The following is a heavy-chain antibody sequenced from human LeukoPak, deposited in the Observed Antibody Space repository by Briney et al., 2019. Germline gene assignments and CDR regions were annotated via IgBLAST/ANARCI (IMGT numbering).Heavy chain of an antibody. CDR2: IWYDGSDK. V-gene: IGHV3-33*01. D-gene: IGHD3-22*01. CDR1: GFTFSSYG. Sequence: PGGSLRLSCAASGFTFSSYGMHWVRQAPGKGLEWMAVIWYDGSDKYYADSVKGRFTISRDNSKNTLYLQMNSLRAEDTAVYYCARDSPTYYYDSSGIDYWGQGTLVTVSS. CDR3: ARDSPTYYYDSSGIDY. J-gene: IGHJ4*02.